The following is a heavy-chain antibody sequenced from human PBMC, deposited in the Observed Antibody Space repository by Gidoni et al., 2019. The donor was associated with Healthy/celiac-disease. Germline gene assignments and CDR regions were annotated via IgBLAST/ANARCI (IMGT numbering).Heavy chain of an antibody. J-gene: IGHJ4*02. Sequence: EVQLVESGGGLVQPGGSLRLSCAASGFTFSSYEMNWVRQAPGKGLEWVSYISSSGSTIYYADSVKGRFTISRDNGKNSLYLQMNSLRAEDTAVYYCAVLSALFDYWGQGTLVTVSS. CDR2: ISSSGSTI. CDR1: GFTFSSYE. V-gene: IGHV3-48*03. CDR3: AVLSALFDY.